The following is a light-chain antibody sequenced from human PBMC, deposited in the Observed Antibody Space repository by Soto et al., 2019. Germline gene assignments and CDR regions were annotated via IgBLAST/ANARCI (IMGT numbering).Light chain of an antibody. CDR1: QSVSSY. CDR2: GAS. CDR3: QQYNNWPGA. J-gene: IGKJ1*01. Sequence: EIVMTQSPATLSVSPGERATLSCRASQSVSSYLAWYQQKPGQAPRLLIYGASTRATGIPARFSGSGSGTEFTLTISSLQSEDFAVYYCQQYNNWPGAFGQGTKVDI. V-gene: IGKV3-15*01.